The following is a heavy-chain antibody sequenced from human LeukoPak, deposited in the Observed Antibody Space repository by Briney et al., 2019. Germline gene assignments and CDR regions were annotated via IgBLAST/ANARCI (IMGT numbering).Heavy chain of an antibody. V-gene: IGHV3-23*01. CDR3: ARDFWATNSYYGMDV. Sequence: GGSLRLSCAASGFTFRNYAMAWVRQAQGKGLECVSAISGSGDSVRYADSVKGRFTISRDNSKNTLYLQMNNLRAEDTALYYCARDFWATNSYYGMDVWGQGTTVTVSS. J-gene: IGHJ6*02. CDR2: ISGSGDSV. D-gene: IGHD3-3*01. CDR1: GFTFRNYA.